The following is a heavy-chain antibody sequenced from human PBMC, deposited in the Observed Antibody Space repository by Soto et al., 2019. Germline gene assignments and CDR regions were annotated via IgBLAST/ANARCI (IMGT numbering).Heavy chain of an antibody. CDR2: INPSGGST. CDR3: ASWGFWSGFTTPNYYYYMDV. CDR1: GYTFTSYY. Sequence: ASVKVSCKASGYTFTSYYMHWVRQAPGQGLEWMGIINPSGGSTSYAQKFQGRVTMTRDTSTSTVYMELSSLRSEGTAVYYCASWGFWSGFTTPNYYYYMDVWGKGTTVTVSS. V-gene: IGHV1-46*03. J-gene: IGHJ6*03. D-gene: IGHD3-3*01.